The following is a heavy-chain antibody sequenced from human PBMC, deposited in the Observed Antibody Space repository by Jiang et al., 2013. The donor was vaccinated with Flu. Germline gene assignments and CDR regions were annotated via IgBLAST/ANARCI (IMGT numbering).Heavy chain of an antibody. CDR3: SGWIPSHLHDY. V-gene: IGHV4-34*01. CDR1: DGSFSTYY. CDR2: VNHSGST. Sequence: LLKPSETLSLTCAVSDGSFSTYYWGWFRQPPGKGLEWIGEVNHSGSTKYNPSLQSRVTISLASSKTQFSLRLTSVTAADTAVYYCSGWIPSHLHDYWGQGTLVTVSS. D-gene: IGHD2-2*03. J-gene: IGHJ4*02.